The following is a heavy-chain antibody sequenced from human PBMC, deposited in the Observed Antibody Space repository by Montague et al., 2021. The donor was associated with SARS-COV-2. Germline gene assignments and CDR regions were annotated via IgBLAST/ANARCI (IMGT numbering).Heavy chain of an antibody. J-gene: IGHJ6*02. CDR2: IYYSGST. Sequence: SETLSLTCTVSGGSISNHYWSWIRQPPGRGLEWIGYIYYSGSTDYSPYLKSRVTISLDTSKNQFSLKVTSVTAADTAVYYCARGGGYYNYGLDVWGPGTTVTGSS. D-gene: IGHD3-22*01. V-gene: IGHV4-59*11. CDR1: GGSISNHY. CDR3: ARGGGYYNYGLDV.